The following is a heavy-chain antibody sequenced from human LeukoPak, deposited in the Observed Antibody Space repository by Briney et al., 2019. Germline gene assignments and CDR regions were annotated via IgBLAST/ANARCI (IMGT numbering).Heavy chain of an antibody. J-gene: IGHJ3*02. V-gene: IGHV3-74*01. Sequence: GGSLRLSCAASGFSLSTYWMHWVRHAPGKGLVWVSRINLDGSAPTHADSVKGRFTISRDNAKNTLYLQMSSLRAEDTAVYYCAREVATNDDAFDIWGQGTMVTVSS. CDR1: GFSLSTYW. CDR2: INLDGSAP. D-gene: IGHD5-12*01. CDR3: AREVATNDDAFDI.